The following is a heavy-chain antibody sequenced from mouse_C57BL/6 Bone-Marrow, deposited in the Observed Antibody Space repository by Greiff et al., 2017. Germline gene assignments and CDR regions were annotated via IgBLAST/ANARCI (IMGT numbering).Heavy chain of an antibody. CDR2: IDPSDSYT. CDR3: AREGYHAMEY. Sequence: VQLQQPGAELVMPGASVKLSCKASGYTFTSYWMHWVKQRPGQGLEWIGEIDPSDSYTNYNQKFKGKSTLTVDKSSSTAYMQLSSLTSEDSAVYYCAREGYHAMEYWGQGTSVTVSS. CDR1: GYTFTSYW. J-gene: IGHJ4*01. V-gene: IGHV1-69*01.